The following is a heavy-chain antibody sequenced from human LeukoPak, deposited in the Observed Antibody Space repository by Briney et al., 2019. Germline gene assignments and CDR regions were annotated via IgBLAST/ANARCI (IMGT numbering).Heavy chain of an antibody. J-gene: IGHJ4*02. CDR2: ISGSGGST. Sequence: GGSLRLSCAASGFTFSSYAMSWVRQAPGKGLEWVSAISGSGGSTYYADSVKGRFTISRDNSKNTLYLQMNSLRAEDTAVYYCARDPVWSSGWYYFDYWGQGTLVTVSS. V-gene: IGHV3-23*01. CDR1: GFTFSSYA. CDR3: ARDPVWSSGWYYFDY. D-gene: IGHD6-19*01.